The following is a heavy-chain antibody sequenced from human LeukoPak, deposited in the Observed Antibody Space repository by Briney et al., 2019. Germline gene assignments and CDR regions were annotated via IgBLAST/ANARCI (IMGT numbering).Heavy chain of an antibody. J-gene: IGHJ2*01. CDR1: GFSFSSHG. CDR2: ISSGSDYT. Sequence: PGGSLRLSCAASGFSFSSHGMSWVRQAPWKGPEWVSSISSGSDYTFYADSVKGRFTISRDNSKNTLHLQMNSLRAGDTAIYHCAKIGVIGNWYYDVWGRGTLVTVSS. CDR3: AKIGVIGNWYYDV. V-gene: IGHV3-23*01. D-gene: IGHD3-10*01.